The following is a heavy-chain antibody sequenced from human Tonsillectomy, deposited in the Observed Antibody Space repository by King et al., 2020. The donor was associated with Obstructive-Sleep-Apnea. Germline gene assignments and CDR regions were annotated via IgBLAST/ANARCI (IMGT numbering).Heavy chain of an antibody. CDR3: AGKSDYYYGMDV. V-gene: IGHV1-58*02. Sequence: QLVESGPEVKKPGTSVKVSCKASEFSLTTFPMQWVRQARGQRPEWIGWIVVGSGDTNYAQKFQERVSFTRDISTSTVYMELSSLRSEDTAVYYCAGKSDYYYGMDVWGQGTTVIVS. CDR2: IVVGSGDT. CDR1: EFSLTTFP. J-gene: IGHJ6*02.